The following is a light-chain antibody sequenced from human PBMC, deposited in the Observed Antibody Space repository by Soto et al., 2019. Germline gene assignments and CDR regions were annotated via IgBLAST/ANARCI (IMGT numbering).Light chain of an antibody. CDR3: CSCAGSYTSWV. J-gene: IGLJ3*02. CDR1: SSDVGTYNY. Sequence: QSALTQPRSVSGSPGQSVTISCTGTSSDVGTYNYVSWYQQHPGKAPKLMIYDVSKRPSGVPDRFSGSKSGNTASLTISGLQAEDEADYYCCSCAGSYTSWVFGGGTKLTVL. V-gene: IGLV2-11*01. CDR2: DVS.